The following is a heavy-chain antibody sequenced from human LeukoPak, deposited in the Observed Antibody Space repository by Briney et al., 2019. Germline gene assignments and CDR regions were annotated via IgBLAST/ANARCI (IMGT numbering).Heavy chain of an antibody. V-gene: IGHV1-2*02. Sequence: ASVKVSCKASGYTFTGYYMHWVRQAPGQGLEWMGWINPNSGGTNYAQKFQGRVTMTRDTSISTAYMELSRLRSDDTAVYYCAREDYGNYEVNYWGQGTLVTVSS. J-gene: IGHJ4*02. D-gene: IGHD4-11*01. CDR1: GYTFTGYY. CDR2: INPNSGGT. CDR3: AREDYGNYEVNY.